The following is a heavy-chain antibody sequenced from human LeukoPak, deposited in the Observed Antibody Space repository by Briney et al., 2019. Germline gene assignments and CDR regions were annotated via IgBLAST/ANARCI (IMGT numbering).Heavy chain of an antibody. J-gene: IGHJ3*01. CDR1: GFTFSSYS. CDR3: ASDQFYAFDA. D-gene: IGHD5-24*01. CDR2: ISSSSSFI. Sequence: PGGSLRLSCATSGFTFSSYSMNWVRQAPGRGLEGVSYISSSSSFIYYADSVKGRFTISRDNAKNSLYLQMNSLRDEDTAVYYCASDQFYAFDAWGQGTLVTVSS. V-gene: IGHV3-48*02.